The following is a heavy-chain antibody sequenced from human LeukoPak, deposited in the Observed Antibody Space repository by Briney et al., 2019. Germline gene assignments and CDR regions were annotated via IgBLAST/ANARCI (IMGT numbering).Heavy chain of an antibody. CDR1: GYTLTGYY. CDR3: ATPTVGFWSTHDAFDI. Sequence: ASVKVSCKASGYTLTGYYMHWVRQAPGQGLEWMGWINPNSGGTNYAQKFQGRVTMTRDTSISTAYMELSRLRSDDTAVYYCATPTVGFWSTHDAFDIWGQGTMVTVSS. J-gene: IGHJ3*02. D-gene: IGHD3-3*01. V-gene: IGHV1-2*02. CDR2: INPNSGGT.